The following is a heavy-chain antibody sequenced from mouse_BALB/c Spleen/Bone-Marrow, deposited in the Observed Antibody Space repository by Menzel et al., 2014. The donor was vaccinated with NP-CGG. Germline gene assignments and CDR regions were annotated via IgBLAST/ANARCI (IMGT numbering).Heavy chain of an antibody. CDR3: ARWELGGFDY. Sequence: VQLQQSGAELARPGASVKMSCKASGYTFTTYTMHWVKQRPGQGLEWIGYINPSSGYTNYNQKFKDTATLTADKSSSTAYLQLSSLTSKDSAVYYCARWELGGFDYWGQGTTLTVSS. J-gene: IGHJ2*01. CDR2: INPSSGYT. CDR1: GYTFTTYT. V-gene: IGHV1-4*01. D-gene: IGHD4-1*01.